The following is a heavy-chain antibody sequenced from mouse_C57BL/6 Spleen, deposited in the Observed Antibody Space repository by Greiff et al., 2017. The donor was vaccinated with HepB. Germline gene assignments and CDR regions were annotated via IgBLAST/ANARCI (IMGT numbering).Heavy chain of an antibody. Sequence: VQLKESGPELVKPGASVKMSCKASGYTFTDYNMHWVKQSHGKSLEWIGYINPNNGGTSYNQKFKGKATLTVNKSSSTAYMELRSLTSEDSAVYYCARDHYYGSSWFAYWGQGTLVTVSA. CDR1: GYTFTDYN. D-gene: IGHD1-1*01. J-gene: IGHJ3*01. CDR3: ARDHYYGSSWFAY. V-gene: IGHV1-22*01. CDR2: INPNNGGT.